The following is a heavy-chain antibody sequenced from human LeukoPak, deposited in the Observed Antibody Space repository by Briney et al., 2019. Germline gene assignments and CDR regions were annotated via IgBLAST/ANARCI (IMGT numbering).Heavy chain of an antibody. CDR2: ISWNSGSI. V-gene: IGHV3-9*01. CDR1: GFTFGGYN. D-gene: IGHD2/OR15-2a*01. CDR3: AKDGTTTPYFIDY. J-gene: IGHJ4*02. Sequence: GGSLRLSCAASGFTFGGYNMNWVRQAPGKGLEWVSGISWNSGSIGNADSVKGRFTISRDNAKNSLYLQMNSLRAEDTALYYCAKDGTTTPYFIDYWGQGTLVTVSS.